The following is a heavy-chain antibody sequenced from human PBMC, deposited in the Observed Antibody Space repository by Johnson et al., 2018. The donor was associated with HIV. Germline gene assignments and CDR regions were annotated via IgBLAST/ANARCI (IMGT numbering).Heavy chain of an antibody. CDR1: GFTVSSNY. Sequence: VQLVESGGGLIQPGGSLRLSCAASGFTVSSNYMTWVRQAPGKGLEWVALVWYDGGNKYYADSVKGRLTISRDNSKNTLYLQMNSLRPEDTALYYCAKDREIHSSGWYKGSAFDIWGQGTVVTVSS. J-gene: IGHJ3*02. CDR2: VWYDGGNK. CDR3: AKDREIHSSGWYKGSAFDI. V-gene: IGHV3-30*02. D-gene: IGHD6-19*01.